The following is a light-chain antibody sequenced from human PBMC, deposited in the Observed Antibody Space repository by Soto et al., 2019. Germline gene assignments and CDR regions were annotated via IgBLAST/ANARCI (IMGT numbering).Light chain of an antibody. CDR1: QSISSW. Sequence: VHMTQSPSTLSASVGDRVTITCRASQSISSWVAWYQQKPGQVPKLLIYDAPPLESGVPSKFSGNKSGTEFTLTIHGLQPDDWATYYCQQYDSFQYSFGQGTKLEI. J-gene: IGKJ2*03. V-gene: IGKV1-5*01. CDR3: QQYDSFQYS. CDR2: DAP.